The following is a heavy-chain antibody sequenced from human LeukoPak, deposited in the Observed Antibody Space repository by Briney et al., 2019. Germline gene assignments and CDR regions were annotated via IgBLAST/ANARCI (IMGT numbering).Heavy chain of an antibody. V-gene: IGHV1-69*01. CDR3: AKGKARAIPATAKAYYYLDV. J-gene: IGHJ6*03. CDR1: GGTFSSYG. CDR2: IIPMFGTT. Sequence: SVKVSCKASGGTFSSYGITWVRQAPGQGLEWMGGIIPMFGTTNYAQNFQGRVTITADESTSTAYMEVSSLRSEDTAMYYRAKGKARAIPATAKAYYYLDVWGTGTTVTVSS. D-gene: IGHD6-13*01.